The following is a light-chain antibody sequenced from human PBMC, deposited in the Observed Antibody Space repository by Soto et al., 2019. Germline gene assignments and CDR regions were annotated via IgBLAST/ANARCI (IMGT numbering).Light chain of an antibody. CDR1: QNIDIW. Sequence: DIQMTQSPSTLSASLGDRITITCRASQNIDIWLAWYQQRPGEAPKLLIYTASNLENGVQSRFSGSGSGTAFTLTISSLQPEDFATYYCQQYSDSSRSFGQGTQVE. J-gene: IGKJ1*01. CDR3: QQYSDSSRS. V-gene: IGKV1-5*01. CDR2: TAS.